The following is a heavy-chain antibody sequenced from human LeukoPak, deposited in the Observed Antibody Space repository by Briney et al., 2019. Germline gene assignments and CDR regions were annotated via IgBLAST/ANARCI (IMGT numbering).Heavy chain of an antibody. V-gene: IGHV4-39*01. J-gene: IGHJ4*02. CDR2: MYYGEST. CDR1: GGSISSSSYY. D-gene: IGHD6-19*01. CDR3: ARVVAVAGISDY. Sequence: SETLSLTCTVSGGSISSSSYYWGWIRQPSGKGLEWIGRMYYGESTYYNPSLRSRVTISVDTSRNQFSLKLSSVTAADTAVYYCARVVAVAGISDYWGQGTLVTVSS.